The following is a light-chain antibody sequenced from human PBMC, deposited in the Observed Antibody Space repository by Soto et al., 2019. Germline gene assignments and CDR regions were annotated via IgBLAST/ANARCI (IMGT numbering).Light chain of an antibody. CDR2: GAS. CDR3: QQFGTSHWA. Sequence: EIVMTQSPVTLSLSPGERLTISCRASQSVSSKYLAWYQQKLGQAPRLLIYGASNRATGIPDRFSGSGSGTDFTLTISRLEPEDFEVYYCQQFGTSHWAFGQGTKVDIK. J-gene: IGKJ1*01. CDR1: QSVSSKY. V-gene: IGKV3-20*01.